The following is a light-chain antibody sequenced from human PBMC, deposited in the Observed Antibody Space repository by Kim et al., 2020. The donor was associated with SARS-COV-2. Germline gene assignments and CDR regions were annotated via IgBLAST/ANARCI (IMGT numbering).Light chain of an antibody. CDR2: RAS. J-gene: IGKJ2*01. V-gene: IGKV1-5*03. CDR3: QEYESYVFA. CDR1: QSVSVW. Sequence: SSSAGDTVTITCRASQSVSVWLAWYQQKPGKAPKLLIYRASNLDSGVPSRFSASGSGTEFTLTISGLQPDDFATYYCQEYESYVFAFGQGTKLEIK.